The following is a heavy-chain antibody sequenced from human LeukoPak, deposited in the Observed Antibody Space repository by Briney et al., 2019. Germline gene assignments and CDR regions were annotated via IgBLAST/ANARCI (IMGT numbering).Heavy chain of an antibody. D-gene: IGHD1-1*01. CDR3: ARGYGPGDAFDI. J-gene: IGHJ3*02. CDR1: GGSISSYH. V-gene: IGHV4-59*01. CDR2: IYYSGST. Sequence: SETLSLTCTVSGGSISSYHWSWIRQPPGKGLEWIGYIYYSGSTNYNPSLKSRVTISVDTSKNQFSLKLSSVTAADTAVYYCARGYGPGDAFDIWGQGTMVTVSS.